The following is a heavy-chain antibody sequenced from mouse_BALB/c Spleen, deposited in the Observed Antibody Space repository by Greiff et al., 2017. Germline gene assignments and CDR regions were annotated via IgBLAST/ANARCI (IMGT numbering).Heavy chain of an antibody. CDR3: ARDRDGNDAMDY. V-gene: IGHV5-9-4*01. CDR2: ISSGGSYT. Sequence: EVKLMESGGGLVKPGGSLKLSCAASGFTFSSYAMSWVRQSPEKRLEWVAEISSGGSYTYYPDTVTGRFTISRDNAKNTLYLEMSSLRSEDTAMYYCARDRDGNDAMDYWGQGTSVTVSS. CDR1: GFTFSSYA. J-gene: IGHJ4*01. D-gene: IGHD2-2*01.